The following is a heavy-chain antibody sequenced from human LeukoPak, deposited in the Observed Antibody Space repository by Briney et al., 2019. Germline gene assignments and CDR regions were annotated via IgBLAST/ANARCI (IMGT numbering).Heavy chain of an antibody. CDR2: INHSGST. V-gene: IGHV4-34*01. Sequence: SETLSLTCAVYGGSFSGYYWSWIRQPPGKGLEWIGEINHSGSTNYNPSLKSRVTISVDTSKNQFSLKLGSVTAADTAVYYCARARYCSSTSCYWGPFDPWGQGTLVTVSS. CDR3: ARARYCSSTSCYWGPFDP. J-gene: IGHJ5*02. CDR1: GGSFSGYY. D-gene: IGHD2-2*01.